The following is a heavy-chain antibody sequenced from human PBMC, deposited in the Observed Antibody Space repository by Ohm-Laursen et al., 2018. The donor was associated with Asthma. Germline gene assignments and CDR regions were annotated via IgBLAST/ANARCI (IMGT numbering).Heavy chain of an antibody. D-gene: IGHD6-6*01. CDR1: GFTFSSYG. J-gene: IGHJ6*02. CDR3: ARDPARPYYYYGMDV. V-gene: IGHV3-33*01. Sequence: SLRLSCAASGFTFSSYGMHWVRQALGKGLEWVAVIWYDGSNKYYADSVKGRFTISRDNAKNSLYLQMNSLRAEDTAVYYCARDPARPYYYYGMDVWGQGTTVTVSS. CDR2: IWYDGSNK.